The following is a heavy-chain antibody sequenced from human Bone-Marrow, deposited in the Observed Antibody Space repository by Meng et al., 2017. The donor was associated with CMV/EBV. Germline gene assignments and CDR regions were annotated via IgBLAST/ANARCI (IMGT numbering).Heavy chain of an antibody. Sequence: SGPTLVKPTQTLTLTCTFSGFSLSTSGVGVGWIRQPPGKALEWLALIYWNDDKRYNPSLKSRLTITKDTSKNQVVLTMTNMDPVDTATYYCARSYGSGSYSYYYYGMDVWGQGTTVTVSS. CDR1: GFSLSTSGVG. J-gene: IGHJ6*02. CDR3: ARSYGSGSYSYYYYGMDV. D-gene: IGHD3-10*01. V-gene: IGHV2-5*01. CDR2: IYWNDDK.